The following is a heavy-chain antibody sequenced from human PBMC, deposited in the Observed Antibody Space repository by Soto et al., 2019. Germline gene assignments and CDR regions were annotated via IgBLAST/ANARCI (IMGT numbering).Heavy chain of an antibody. D-gene: IGHD6-19*01. Sequence: QVQLVQSGAEVKKPGASVKVSCKASGYTFTSYYMHWVRQAPGQGLEWMGIINPSGGSTSYAQKFRGRVTMTRDTSTSTVYMELSSLRSEDTAVYYCARDRSGSSGWYRWFDPWGQGTLVTVSS. CDR3: ARDRSGSSGWYRWFDP. CDR2: INPSGGST. V-gene: IGHV1-46*01. CDR1: GYTFTSYY. J-gene: IGHJ5*02.